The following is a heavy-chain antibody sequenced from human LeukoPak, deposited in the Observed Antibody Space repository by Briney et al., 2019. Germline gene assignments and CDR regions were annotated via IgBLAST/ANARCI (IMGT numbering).Heavy chain of an antibody. J-gene: IGHJ4*02. CDR3: TRGGESAGTQTNFDN. CDR2: MNSHSGGT. CDR1: GYTFTGYY. V-gene: IGHV1-2*02. Sequence: ASVKVSCKTSGYTFTGYYIHWVRQAPGQGLEWMGWMNSHSGGTKYGQTYQGRVTMTRDTSINTAYLDLNILTSDDTAVYYCTRGGESAGTQTNFDNWGQGTLVIVSS. D-gene: IGHD6-13*01.